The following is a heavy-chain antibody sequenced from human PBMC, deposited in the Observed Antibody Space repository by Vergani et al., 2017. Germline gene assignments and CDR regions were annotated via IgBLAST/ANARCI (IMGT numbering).Heavy chain of an antibody. CDR3: ARADSPGLFDP. CDR2: IYYSGST. Sequence: QVQLQESGPGLVKPSETLSLTCTVSGGSISSYYWSWIRQPPGKGLEWIGYIYYSGSTNYNPSLKSRVTISVDTSKNQFSLKLSSVTAADTAVDYCARADSPGLFDPWGQGTLVTVSS. CDR1: GGSISSYY. J-gene: IGHJ5*02. V-gene: IGHV4-59*01. D-gene: IGHD3-22*01.